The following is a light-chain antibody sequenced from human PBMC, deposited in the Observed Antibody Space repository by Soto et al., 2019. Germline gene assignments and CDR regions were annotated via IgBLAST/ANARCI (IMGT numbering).Light chain of an antibody. CDR3: QQYGTFRT. Sequence: EIVLTQSPGTLSLSPGERATLSCRASQSVSNYLAWYQQKPGQAPRLLIYGASSRATGIPDRFSGSGSGTDFTLTISRLEPEDFAVYYCQQYGTFRTFGQETKVEIK. CDR2: GAS. CDR1: QSVSNY. V-gene: IGKV3-20*01. J-gene: IGKJ1*01.